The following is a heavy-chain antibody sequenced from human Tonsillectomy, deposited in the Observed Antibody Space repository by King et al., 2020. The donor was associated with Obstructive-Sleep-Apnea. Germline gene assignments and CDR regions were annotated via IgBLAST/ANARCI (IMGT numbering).Heavy chain of an antibody. J-gene: IGHJ4*02. D-gene: IGHD6-19*01. CDR1: GDSVSSNSAA. CDR2: TYYRSKWDI. CDR3: ARVRLARHQPIDY. V-gene: IGHV6-1*01. Sequence: VQLQQSGPGLVKPSQTLSLTCAISGDSVSSNSAAWNWIRKSPSRGLECLGRTYYRSKWDIDYAESFKSRITINPDTSKNQFSLQLNSVTPEDTAVYYCARVRLARHQPIDYWGQGTLVTVSS.